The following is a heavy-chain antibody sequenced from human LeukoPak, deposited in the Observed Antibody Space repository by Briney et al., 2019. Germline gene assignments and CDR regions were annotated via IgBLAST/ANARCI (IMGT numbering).Heavy chain of an antibody. CDR2: MNPNSGNT. CDR3: ARDTMIVGAANWFDP. J-gene: IGHJ5*02. Sequence: VKVSCKASGYTFTSYDINWVRQATGQGLEWTGWMNPNSGNTGYAQKFQGRVTMTRNTSISTAYMELSSLRSEDTAVYYCARDTMIVGAANWFDPWGQGTLVTVSS. CDR1: GYTFTSYD. D-gene: IGHD3-22*01. V-gene: IGHV1-8*01.